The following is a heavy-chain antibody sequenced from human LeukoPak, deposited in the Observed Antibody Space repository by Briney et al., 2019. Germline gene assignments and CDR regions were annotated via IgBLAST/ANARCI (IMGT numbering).Heavy chain of an antibody. CDR3: ARGGWSLGYCSSSSCLDWFDP. D-gene: IGHD2-2*01. J-gene: IGHJ5*02. Sequence: ASVKVSCKASRYTFTDYYIHWVRQATGQGLEWMGWINPNSGGTNYAQKFQGRVTMTRDTSISTAYMELSRLRSDDTAVYYCARGGWSLGYCSSSSCLDWFDPWGQGTLVTVSS. CDR2: INPNSGGT. V-gene: IGHV1-2*02. CDR1: RYTFTDYY.